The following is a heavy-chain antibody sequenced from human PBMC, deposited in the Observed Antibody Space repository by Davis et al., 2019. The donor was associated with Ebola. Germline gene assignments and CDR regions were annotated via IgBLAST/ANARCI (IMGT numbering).Heavy chain of an antibody. CDR2: ISYDGSNK. V-gene: IGHV3-30*18. CDR1: GFDFNTYG. CDR3: AKDRASNWYGDYGMDV. J-gene: IGHJ6*02. Sequence: GESLKISCAASGFDFNTYGMHWVRQAPGKGLEWVAVISYDGSNKYYADSVKGRFTISRDNSKNTLYLQMNSLRAEDTAVYYCAKDRASNWYGDYGMDVWGQGTTVTVSS. D-gene: IGHD6-13*01.